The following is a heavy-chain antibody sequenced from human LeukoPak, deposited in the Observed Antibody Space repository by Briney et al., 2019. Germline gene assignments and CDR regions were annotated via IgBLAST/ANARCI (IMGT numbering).Heavy chain of an antibody. J-gene: IGHJ3*02. CDR2: IYSGGST. CDR1: GVTVSSNY. D-gene: IGHD4-17*01. CDR3: ARDSGGDYGSGAFDI. V-gene: IGHV3-53*05. Sequence: PGGSLRLSCAASGVTVSSNYMSWVRQAPGKGLEWVSAIYSGGSTYYADSVKGRFTISRDNSKNTLYLQMNSLRAEDTAVYYCARDSGGDYGSGAFDIWGQGTMVTVSS.